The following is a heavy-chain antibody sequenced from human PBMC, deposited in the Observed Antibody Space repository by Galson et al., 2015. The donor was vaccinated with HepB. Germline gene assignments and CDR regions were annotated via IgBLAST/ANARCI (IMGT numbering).Heavy chain of an antibody. V-gene: IGHV4-39*07. CDR3: ARPGVVPAAPDAFDI. Sequence: ETLSLTCTVSGGSISSSSYYWGWIRQPPGKGLEWIGSIYYSGSTYYNPSLKSRVTISVDTSKNQFSLKLSSVTAADTAVYYCARPGVVPAAPDAFDIWGQGTMVTVSS. CDR2: IYYSGST. D-gene: IGHD2-2*01. J-gene: IGHJ3*02. CDR1: GGSISSSSYY.